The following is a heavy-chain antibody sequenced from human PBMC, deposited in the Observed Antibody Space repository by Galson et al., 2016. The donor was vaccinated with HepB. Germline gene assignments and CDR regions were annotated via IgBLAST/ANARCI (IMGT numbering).Heavy chain of an antibody. J-gene: IGHJ4*02. CDR2: ISFDGNNQ. V-gene: IGHV3-30*04. CDR3: ARGGGGRQLDPYYFDY. Sequence: SLRLSCAASGFTFSTYAMHWVRQAPGKGLEWAAVISFDGNNQYYADSVKGRFTISRDNSKNTLYLQMNSLRPEDTAVYYCARGGGGRQLDPYYFDYGGQGPRVTVSS. D-gene: IGHD6-13*01. CDR1: GFTFSTYA.